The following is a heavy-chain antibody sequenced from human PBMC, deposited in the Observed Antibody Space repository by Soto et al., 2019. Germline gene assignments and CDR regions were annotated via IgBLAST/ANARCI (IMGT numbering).Heavy chain of an antibody. J-gene: IGHJ3*02. CDR2: IYYSEST. D-gene: IGHD3-10*01. CDR1: GGSISSYY. Sequence: SETLSLTCTVSGGSISSYYWSWIRRPPGKGLEWIGYIYYSESTNYNPSLKSRVTISVDTSKNQFSLKLSSVTAADTAVYYCARRYGSAFDIWGQGTMVTV. V-gene: IGHV4-59*01. CDR3: ARRYGSAFDI.